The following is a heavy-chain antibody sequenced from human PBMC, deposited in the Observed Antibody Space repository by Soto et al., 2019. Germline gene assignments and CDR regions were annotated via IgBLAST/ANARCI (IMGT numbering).Heavy chain of an antibody. Sequence: RASVKVSCKASGGTFSSYAISWVRQAPGQGLEWMGGIIPIFGTANYAQKFQGRVTITADKSTSTAYMELSSLRSEDTAVYYCARNPHGAVAGLGYWGQGTLVTVSS. CDR3: ARNPHGAVAGLGY. J-gene: IGHJ4*02. D-gene: IGHD6-19*01. CDR1: GGTFSSYA. CDR2: IIPIFGTA. V-gene: IGHV1-69*06.